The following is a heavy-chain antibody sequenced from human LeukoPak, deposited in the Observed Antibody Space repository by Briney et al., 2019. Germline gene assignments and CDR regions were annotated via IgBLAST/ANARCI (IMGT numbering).Heavy chain of an antibody. J-gene: IGHJ6*02. CDR1: GFTFSSYE. CDR3: ARNPVPAYYYYYGMNV. Sequence: GGSLRLSCAASGFTFSSYEMNWVRQAPGKGLEWVSYISSSGSTIYYADSVKGRFTISRDNAKNSLYLQMNSLRAEDTAVYYCARNPVPAYYYYYGMNVWGQGTTVTVSS. V-gene: IGHV3-48*03. CDR2: ISSSGSTI.